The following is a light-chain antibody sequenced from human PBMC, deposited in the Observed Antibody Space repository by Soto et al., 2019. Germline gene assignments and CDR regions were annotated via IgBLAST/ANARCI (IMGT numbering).Light chain of an antibody. J-gene: IGKJ1*01. CDR3: MRALQTPRT. V-gene: IGKV2-28*01. CDR2: LGS. Sequence: DIVMTQSPLSLPVPPGEPASISCRSSQSLLHSNGYNYLDWYLQKPGQSPQLLIYLGSNRASGVPDRFSGSGSGTDVTLKIRRVEAEDVGVYYCMRALQTPRTFGQGPKVEIK. CDR1: QSLLHSNGYNY.